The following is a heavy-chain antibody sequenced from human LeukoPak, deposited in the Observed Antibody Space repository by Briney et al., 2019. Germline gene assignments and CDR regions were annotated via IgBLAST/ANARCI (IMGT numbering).Heavy chain of an antibody. CDR2: ISGSGGST. V-gene: IGHV3-23*01. D-gene: IGHD3-22*01. CDR3: AKDPYYYDSSGYYPTFDY. Sequence: GGSLRLSCAASGFTFSSYAMSWVRQAPGKGLEWVSAISGSGGSTYYADSVEGRFTISRDNSKNTLYLQMNSLRAEDTAVYYCAKDPYYYDSSGYYPTFDYWGQGTLVTVSS. CDR1: GFTFSSYA. J-gene: IGHJ4*02.